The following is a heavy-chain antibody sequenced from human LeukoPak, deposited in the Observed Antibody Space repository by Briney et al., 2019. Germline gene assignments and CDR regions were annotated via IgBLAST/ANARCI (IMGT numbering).Heavy chain of an antibody. J-gene: IGHJ4*02. D-gene: IGHD3-10*01. V-gene: IGHV3-21*01. CDR2: ISSTSSYI. CDR3: ARVPYGSDIFDF. Sequence: PGGSLRLSCAASGFTFSSYSMNWVRQAPGKGLEWVSSISSTSSYIYYADSVKGRFTISRDNAKNSLYLQMNSLRAEDTAVCYCARVPYGSDIFDFWGQGTLVTVSS. CDR1: GFTFSSYS.